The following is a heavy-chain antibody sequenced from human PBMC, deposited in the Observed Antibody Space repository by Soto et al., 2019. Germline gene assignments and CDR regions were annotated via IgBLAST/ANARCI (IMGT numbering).Heavy chain of an antibody. V-gene: IGHV3-11*01. CDR2: ISSRGDII. CDR3: ARDLGYYDSSGYFDY. Sequence: SGGSLRLSCAVSGFIFSDYYMGWIRQAPGKGLEWVSYISSRGDIIYYADSVKGRFTISRDNANNSLYLQMNSLRAEDTAVYYCARDLGYYDSSGYFDYWGQGTLVTVSS. J-gene: IGHJ4*02. CDR1: GFIFSDYY. D-gene: IGHD3-22*01.